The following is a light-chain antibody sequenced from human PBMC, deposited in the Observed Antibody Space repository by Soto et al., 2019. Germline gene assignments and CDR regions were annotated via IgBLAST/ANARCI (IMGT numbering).Light chain of an antibody. Sequence: QSALTQPASVSGSPGQSITISCTGTSSDTAGYNYVSWYQQHPGKAPRLIFYEVRNRPSGIPLRFSASKSGNTASLTISGLQAEDEAHYYCSSFTSKSTLIFGGGTKLTVL. CDR2: EVR. CDR3: SSFTSKSTLI. CDR1: SSDTAGYNY. J-gene: IGLJ2*01. V-gene: IGLV2-14*01.